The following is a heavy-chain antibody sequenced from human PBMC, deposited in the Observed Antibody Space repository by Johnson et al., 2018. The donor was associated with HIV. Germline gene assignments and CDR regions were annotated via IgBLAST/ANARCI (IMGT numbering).Heavy chain of an antibody. J-gene: IGHJ3*02. CDR3: ARDYDIPRDDAFDI. V-gene: IGHV3-20*04. CDR2: ITWNGGST. Sequence: MLPVESGGGVVRPGGSLRLSCAASGFTFDDYGMSWDRQAPGKGLEWVSGITWNGGSTGYADSVKSRFTISRDNAKSSLYLQVNSLRAEDTALYYCARDYDIPRDDAFDIWGQGTMVTVSS. CDR1: GFTFDDYG. D-gene: IGHD3-9*01.